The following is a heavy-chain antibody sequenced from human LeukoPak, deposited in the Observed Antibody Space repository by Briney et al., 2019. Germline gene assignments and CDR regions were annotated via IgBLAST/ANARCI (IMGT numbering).Heavy chain of an antibody. CDR2: ITSSSTYI. J-gene: IGHJ4*02. Sequence: PGGSLRLSCAASGFTFRTYSMNWVRQAPGKGLEWVSAITSSSTYIFYPDSVKGRFTISRDNAKDSLALQMDSLRAEDTAVYYCVRDKGAVAGSAIFDSWGQGSLVIVSS. CDR1: GFTFRTYS. CDR3: VRDKGAVAGSAIFDS. D-gene: IGHD6-19*01. V-gene: IGHV3-21*01.